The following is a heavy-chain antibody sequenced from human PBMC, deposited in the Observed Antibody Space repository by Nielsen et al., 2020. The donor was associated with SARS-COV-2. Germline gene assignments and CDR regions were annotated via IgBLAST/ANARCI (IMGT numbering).Heavy chain of an antibody. CDR1: GFTFTDYT. D-gene: IGHD1-26*01. CDR3: ARGSRRAIVGATAY. J-gene: IGHJ4*02. V-gene: IGHV3-30*14. CDR2: MSYNGSNR. Sequence: GESLKISCAASGFTFTDYTMHWVRQPPGQGLEWVAIMSYNGSNRYYADSVKGRFTFSRDNSKNTLYLQMTSLRAEDTAVYYCARGSRRAIVGATAYWGQGTLVTVSS.